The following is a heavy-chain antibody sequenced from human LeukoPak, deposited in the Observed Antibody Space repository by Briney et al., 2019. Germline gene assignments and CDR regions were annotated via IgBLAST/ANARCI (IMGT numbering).Heavy chain of an antibody. J-gene: IGHJ4*02. V-gene: IGHV4-34*01. CDR1: GGSFSGYY. D-gene: IGHD3-16*02. Sequence: SETLSLTCAVYGGSFSGYYWSWIRQPPGKGLEWIGEINHSGSTNYNPSLKSRVTISVDTSKNRFSLKLSSVTAADTAVYYCAREEGYDYVWGSYRPRGPFDYWGQGTLVTVSS. CDR2: INHSGST. CDR3: AREEGYDYVWGSYRPRGPFDY.